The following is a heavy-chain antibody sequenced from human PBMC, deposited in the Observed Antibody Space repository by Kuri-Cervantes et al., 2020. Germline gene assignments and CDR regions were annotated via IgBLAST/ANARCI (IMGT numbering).Heavy chain of an antibody. CDR1: GFTFSSYS. Sequence: GGSLRLSCAASGFTFSSYSMNWVRQAPGKGLEWVSSISSSSGYIYYADSVKGRFTISRDNAKNSLYLQMNSLRAEDTAVYYCARGGGDYYYYYMDVWGKGTTVTVSS. V-gene: IGHV3-21*01. J-gene: IGHJ6*03. D-gene: IGHD3-16*01. CDR2: ISSSSGYI. CDR3: ARGGGDYYYYYMDV.